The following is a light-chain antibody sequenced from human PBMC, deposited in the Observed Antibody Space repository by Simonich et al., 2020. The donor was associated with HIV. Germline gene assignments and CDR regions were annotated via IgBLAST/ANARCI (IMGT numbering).Light chain of an antibody. CDR3: CSYADSYTLV. CDR2: DVI. V-gene: IGLV2-11*01. Sequence: QYALTQPRSVSGSPGQSVTISCTGTSSDVGGYNYFSWYQQYPGKAPKLMIYDVIKRPSGVPDRFSGSKSGNTASLTISGLQAEDEADYYCCSYADSYTLVFGGGTKLTVL. J-gene: IGLJ2*01. CDR1: SSDVGGYNY.